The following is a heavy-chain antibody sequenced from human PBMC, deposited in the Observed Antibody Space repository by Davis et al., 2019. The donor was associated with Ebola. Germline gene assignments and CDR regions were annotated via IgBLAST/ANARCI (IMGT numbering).Heavy chain of an antibody. CDR2: IRSKANSYAT. V-gene: IGHV3-73*01. CDR3: TTTTVTNDY. D-gene: IGHD4-17*01. J-gene: IGHJ4*02. CDR1: GFTFSGSA. Sequence: GGSLRLSCAASGFTFSGSAMHWVRQASGKGLEWVGRIRSKANSYATAYAASVKGRFTISRDDSKNTAYLQMNSLKAEDTAVYYCTTTTVTNDYWGQGTLVTVSS.